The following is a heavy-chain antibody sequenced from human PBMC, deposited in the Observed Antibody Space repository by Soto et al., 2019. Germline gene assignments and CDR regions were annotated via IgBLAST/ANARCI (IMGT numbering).Heavy chain of an antibody. CDR1: GFTFSNAW. Sequence: EVQLVESGGGLVEPGGSLRLFCAASGFTFSNAWMSWVRQAPGKGLEWVGRIKSKSEGETIDYAAPVKGRFTISRDDSKNTLYLQMNSLKSEDTGVYYCTRGPVGSTRPLDYWGQGTLVTVSS. D-gene: IGHD2-2*01. V-gene: IGHV3-15*01. CDR2: IKSKSEGETI. CDR3: TRGPVGSTRPLDY. J-gene: IGHJ4*02.